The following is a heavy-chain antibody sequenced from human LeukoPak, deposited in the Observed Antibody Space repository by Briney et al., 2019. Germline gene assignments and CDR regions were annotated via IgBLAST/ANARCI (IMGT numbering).Heavy chain of an antibody. Sequence: ASVKVSCKASGYTFTGYYMHWVRQAPGQGLEWMGRINPNSGGTNYAQKFQGRVTMTRDTSISTAYMELSRLRSDDTAVYYCARERVRYGSGNYYSYWGQGTLVTVSS. CDR1: GYTFTGYY. CDR2: INPNSGGT. CDR3: ARERVRYGSGNYYSY. V-gene: IGHV1-2*06. J-gene: IGHJ4*02. D-gene: IGHD3-10*01.